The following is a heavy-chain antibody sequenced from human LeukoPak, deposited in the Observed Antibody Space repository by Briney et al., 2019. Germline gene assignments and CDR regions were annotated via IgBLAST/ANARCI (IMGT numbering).Heavy chain of an antibody. D-gene: IGHD3-22*01. Sequence: ASVKVSCKASGYTFTGYYMHWVRQAPGQGLEWMGRINPNSGGTNYAQKLQGRVTMTRDTSVSTAYMELSRLRSDDTAVYYCARDHEYYDSSGYYFGYWGQGTLVTVSS. CDR2: INPNSGGT. J-gene: IGHJ4*02. V-gene: IGHV1-2*06. CDR3: ARDHEYYDSSGYYFGY. CDR1: GYTFTGYY.